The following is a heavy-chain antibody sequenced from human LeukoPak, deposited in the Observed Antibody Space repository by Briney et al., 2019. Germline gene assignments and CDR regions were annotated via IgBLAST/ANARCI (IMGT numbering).Heavy chain of an antibody. V-gene: IGHV3-7*01. CDR1: GFTFSSYW. CDR3: ARVSSVSRGPPIYMDV. Sequence: GGSLRLSCAASGFTFSSYWTSWVRQAPGKGLEWVANIKQDGSEKYYVDSVKGRFTISRDNAKNSLYLQMNSLRAEDTAVYYCARVSSVSRGPPIYMDVWGKGTTVTVSS. D-gene: IGHD2-2*01. J-gene: IGHJ6*03. CDR2: IKQDGSEK.